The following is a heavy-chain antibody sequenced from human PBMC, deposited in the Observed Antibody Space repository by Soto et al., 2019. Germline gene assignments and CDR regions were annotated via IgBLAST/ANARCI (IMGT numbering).Heavy chain of an antibody. J-gene: IGHJ4*02. CDR2: INHSGST. D-gene: IGHD4-4*01. CDR3: ANSVHDY. CDR1: GGSFSDFY. Sequence: PSETLSLTCAVYGGSFSDFYWIWIPQPPGTGLECIDEINHSGSTNYNPSLKSRVTISVDTSKNQFSLKLSSVTAADTAVYYCANSVHDYWGQGTLVTVSS. V-gene: IGHV4-34*01.